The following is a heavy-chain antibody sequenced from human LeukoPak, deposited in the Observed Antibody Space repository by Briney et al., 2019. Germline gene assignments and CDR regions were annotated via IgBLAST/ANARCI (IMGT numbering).Heavy chain of an antibody. D-gene: IGHD5-18*01. CDR1: GGSISSYY. J-gene: IGHJ3*02. Sequence: SETLSLTCTVSGGSISSYYWSWIRQPPGKGLEWIGYIYYSGSTNYNPSLKSRVTISVDTSKNQFSLKLSSVTAADTAVYYCARDRLWGAFDIWGQGTMVTVSS. V-gene: IGHV4-59*01. CDR3: ARDRLWGAFDI. CDR2: IYYSGST.